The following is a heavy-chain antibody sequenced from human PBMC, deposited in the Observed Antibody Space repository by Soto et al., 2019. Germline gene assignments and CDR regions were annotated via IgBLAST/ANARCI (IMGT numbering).Heavy chain of an antibody. D-gene: IGHD3-10*01. CDR1: GGTFNTYA. CDR2: ISPMFGAA. J-gene: IGHJ4*02. V-gene: IGHV1-69*19. CDR3: AREVQVHTPAFVY. Sequence: QVQLVQSGAEMKKPGSSVKVSCQSSGGTFNTYAMNWVRQAPGQGPEWMGDISPMFGAANYAPKCQGRVTITADESTGTSYMQLSSLTSDDTALYFCAREVQVHTPAFVYWGQGTLVTVSS.